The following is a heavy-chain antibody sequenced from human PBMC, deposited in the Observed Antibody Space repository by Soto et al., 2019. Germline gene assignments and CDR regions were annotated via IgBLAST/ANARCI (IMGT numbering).Heavy chain of an antibody. CDR3: ARGTITIFGVVMGPRWFAP. D-gene: IGHD3-3*01. CDR1: GGSISSGGYY. J-gene: IGHJ5*02. V-gene: IGHV4-31*03. Sequence: LSLTCTVSGGSISSGGYYWSWIRQHPGKGLEWIGYIYYSGSTYYNPSLKSRVTISVDTSKNQFSLKLSSVTAADTAVYYCARGTITIFGVVMGPRWFAPWGQGTLVTVSS. CDR2: IYYSGST.